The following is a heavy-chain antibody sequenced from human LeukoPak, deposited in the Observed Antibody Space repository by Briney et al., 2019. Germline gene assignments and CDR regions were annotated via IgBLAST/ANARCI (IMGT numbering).Heavy chain of an antibody. V-gene: IGHV4-39*01. CDR1: GGSISSSSTY. CDR2: IYYGGST. CDR3: ARRNGGNSGFDY. J-gene: IGHJ4*02. D-gene: IGHD4-23*01. Sequence: SETLSLTCTVSGGSISSSSTYWGWIRQPPGKGLEWIGNIYYGGSTYYNPSLKSRVTISVDTSKNQLSLKMSSVTAADTAVYYCARRNGGNSGFDYWGQGSLVTVSS.